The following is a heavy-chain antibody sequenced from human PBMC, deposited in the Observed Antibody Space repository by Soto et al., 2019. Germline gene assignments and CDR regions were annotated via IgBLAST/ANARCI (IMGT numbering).Heavy chain of an antibody. CDR1: GDSLRSSYHY. Sequence: PSETLSLTCTVSGDSLRSSYHYWGWIRQSPGKGLEWIGSIYYTGNTYYNPSLKSRVSISVDMATIEISLRLRAESVAATAVYCCVRVEMYAAQFTPNLVSWGQEALVTVSS. CDR2: IYYTGNT. CDR3: VRVEMYAAQFTPNLVS. D-gene: IGHD2-8*01. J-gene: IGHJ4*02. V-gene: IGHV4-39*01.